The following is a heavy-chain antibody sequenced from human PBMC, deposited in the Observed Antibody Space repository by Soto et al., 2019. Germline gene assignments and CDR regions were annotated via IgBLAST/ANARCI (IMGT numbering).Heavy chain of an antibody. D-gene: IGHD2-21*01. J-gene: IGHJ4*02. CDR1: GGTFSSYE. CDR2: IIPMFSTT. CDR3: ARGVPRLWWNY. Sequence: QVQLLQSGAEVKKPGSSVRVSCKASGGTFSSYEISWLRQAPGQELEWMGGIIPMFSTTRYAQKFQDRVTAAADECTGSAYMGLNSRRSEDAAVYYGARGVPRLWWNYWGQGTLVIVSS. V-gene: IGHV1-69*01.